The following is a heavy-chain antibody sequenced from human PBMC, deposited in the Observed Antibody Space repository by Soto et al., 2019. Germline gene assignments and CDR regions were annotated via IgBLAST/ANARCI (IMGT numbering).Heavy chain of an antibody. CDR3: ARDLKEYCSDGKCNWFDP. CDR2: ISYSGST. V-gene: IGHV4-59*01. Sequence: SETLSLTCTVSGASISTYYWSWIRQPPGKVLEWIGYISYSGSTNYNPSLKSRVTISFDASKNEISLQVRSATAADAAVYYCARDLKEYCSDGKCNWFDPWSQGTLVTVSS. J-gene: IGHJ5*02. D-gene: IGHD2-15*01. CDR1: GASISTYY.